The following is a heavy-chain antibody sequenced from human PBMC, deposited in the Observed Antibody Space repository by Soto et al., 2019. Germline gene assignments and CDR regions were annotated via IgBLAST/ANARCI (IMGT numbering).Heavy chain of an antibody. V-gene: IGHV4-39*01. CDR1: GESISSSSYY. Sequence: WETLSLTCIVSGESISSSSYYWGWIRQPPGKGLEWIGSIYYSGRTYYNPSFKSRVTISIDTSKNQFSLKLSSVTATDTAVYYCARQRTAVVTQAYFDHWGQGALVTVSS. J-gene: IGHJ4*02. D-gene: IGHD2-21*02. CDR2: IYYSGRT. CDR3: ARQRTAVVTQAYFDH.